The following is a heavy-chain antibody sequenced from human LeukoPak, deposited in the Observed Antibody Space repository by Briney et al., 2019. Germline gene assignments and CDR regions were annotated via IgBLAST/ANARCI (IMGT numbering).Heavy chain of an antibody. CDR1: GFTFSSYS. V-gene: IGHV3-21*01. CDR2: ISSSSSYI. D-gene: IGHD6-19*01. Sequence: GGSLRLSCAASGFTFSSYSMNWVRQAPGKGLEWVSSISSSSSYIYYADSVNGRFTISRDNAKNSLYLQMNSLRAEDTAVYYCARTTGGWYDFDYWGQGTLVTVSS. J-gene: IGHJ4*02. CDR3: ARTTGGWYDFDY.